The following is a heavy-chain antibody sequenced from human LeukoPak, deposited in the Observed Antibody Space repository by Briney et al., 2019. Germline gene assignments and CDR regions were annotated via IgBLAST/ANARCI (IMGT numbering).Heavy chain of an antibody. Sequence: GGSLILSCAASGFTFRSYGMHWVRQAPGKGLEWVSAISGSGGSTYYADSVKGRFTISRDNSKNTLYLQMNSLRAEDTAVYYCAKAQIVGATFSAFDIWGQGTMVTVSS. CDR3: AKAQIVGATFSAFDI. J-gene: IGHJ3*02. CDR2: ISGSGGST. D-gene: IGHD1-26*01. V-gene: IGHV3-23*01. CDR1: GFTFRSYG.